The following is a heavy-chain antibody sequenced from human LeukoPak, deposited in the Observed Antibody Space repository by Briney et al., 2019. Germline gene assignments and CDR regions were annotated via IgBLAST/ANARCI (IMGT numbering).Heavy chain of an antibody. CDR1: GFTFSNYA. J-gene: IGHJ5*02. D-gene: IGHD3-16*02. CDR2: ISYDGSNK. Sequence: GGSLRLSCAASGFTFSNYAMHWVRQAPGKGLEWVAIISYDGSNKYYADSVKGRFTISRDNSKNTLYLQMNSLRAEDTAVYYCARPSNIMITFGGVISWGQGTLVTVSS. V-gene: IGHV3-30*04. CDR3: ARPSNIMITFGGVIS.